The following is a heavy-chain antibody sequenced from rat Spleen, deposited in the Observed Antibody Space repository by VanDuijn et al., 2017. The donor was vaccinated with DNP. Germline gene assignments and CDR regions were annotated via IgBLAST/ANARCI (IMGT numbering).Heavy chain of an antibody. D-gene: IGHD1-5*01. CDR3: TRDDIGTTRFDY. Sequence: QVQLKESGPGLVQPSQTLSLTCTVAGFSLTSNSVHWVRQPPGKGLEWIAAISSGGSTYYNSALKSRLSISRDTSKSQVFLKMNSLQTEDTAIYFCTRDDIGTTRFDYWGQGVMVTVSS. V-gene: IGHV2-6*01. J-gene: IGHJ2*01. CDR2: ISSGGST. CDR1: GFSLTSNS.